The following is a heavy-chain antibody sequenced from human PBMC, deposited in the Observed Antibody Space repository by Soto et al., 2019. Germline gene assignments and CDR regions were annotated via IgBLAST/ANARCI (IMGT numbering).Heavy chain of an antibody. V-gene: IGHV3-74*01. J-gene: IGHJ4*02. D-gene: IGHD2-15*01. CDR3: ARPPVIDIVVPPDY. CDR1: GFVFEMYW. CDR2: INDEGSRS. Sequence: AGGSLRLSCAVSGFVFEMYWMHWVRQVPGKGPEWVSRINDEGSRSDYADSVRGRFTISRDNAKNTLYLQMNSLRAEDTAVYYCARPPVIDIVVPPDYWGQGTLVTVSS.